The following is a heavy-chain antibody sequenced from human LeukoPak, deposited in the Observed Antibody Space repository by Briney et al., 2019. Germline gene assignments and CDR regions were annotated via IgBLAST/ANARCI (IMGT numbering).Heavy chain of an antibody. D-gene: IGHD3-16*02. J-gene: IGHJ5*02. V-gene: IGHV3-23*01. Sequence: GGSLRLSCAASGFPFSSYAMSWVRQAPGMGLELVSTSSGSGVSTYYADPVKGRFTICRDNSRNTLYLQMNSLRAEDTALYCCAKGFGSYRPNWFDPWGQGTLVTVSS. CDR1: GFPFSSYA. CDR2: SSGSGVST. CDR3: AKGFGSYRPNWFDP.